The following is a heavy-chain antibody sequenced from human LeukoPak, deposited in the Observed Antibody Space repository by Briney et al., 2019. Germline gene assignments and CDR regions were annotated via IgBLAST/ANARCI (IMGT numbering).Heavy chain of an antibody. CDR3: AKDSFDHNGVFDAFDI. Sequence: GGSLRLSCAASGFTFNIYAMSWVRQAPGKGLEWVSSIGSTGTYYADSVKGRFSISRDNSRSTLFLQMSSLRADDTAVYYCAKDSFDHNGVFDAFDIWGQGTLVTVSS. V-gene: IGHV3-23*01. D-gene: IGHD3-16*01. CDR2: IGSTGT. J-gene: IGHJ3*02. CDR1: GFTFNIYA.